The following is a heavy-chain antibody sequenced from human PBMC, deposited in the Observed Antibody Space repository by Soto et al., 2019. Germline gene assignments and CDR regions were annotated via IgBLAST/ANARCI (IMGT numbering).Heavy chain of an antibody. D-gene: IGHD2-8*02. J-gene: IGHJ5*02. V-gene: IGHV3-23*01. Sequence: EVQLLESGGGLVQPGGSLRLSCAASGFTFSNYGMSWVRQAPGKGLEWVSSISGGNTFYAGSVKGRFTISRDNSKNTLYLQMNSLPAEDTAVYYCANAPSSACTSGAGSLRSWGQGTLVTVSS. CDR1: GFTFSNYG. CDR3: ANAPSSACTSGAGSLRS. CDR2: SISGGNT.